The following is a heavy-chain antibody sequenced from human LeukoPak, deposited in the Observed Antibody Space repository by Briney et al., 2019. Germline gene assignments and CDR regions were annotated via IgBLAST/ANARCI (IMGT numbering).Heavy chain of an antibody. CDR1: GGSISSYY. D-gene: IGHD1-26*01. Sequence: SETLSLTCTVSGGSISSYYWSWIRQPPGTGLEWIGYIYYSGSTYYNPSLKSRVTISVDTSKNQFSLKLNSVTAAGTAVYYCAREVPWVWNFDLWGRGTLVTVSS. CDR2: IYYSGST. CDR3: AREVPWVWNFDL. J-gene: IGHJ2*01. V-gene: IGHV4-30-4*01.